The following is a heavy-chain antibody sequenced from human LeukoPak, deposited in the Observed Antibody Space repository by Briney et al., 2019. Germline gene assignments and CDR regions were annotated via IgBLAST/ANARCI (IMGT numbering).Heavy chain of an antibody. J-gene: IGHJ4*02. D-gene: IGHD2-21*02. V-gene: IGHV1-3*04. CDR3: ARNTETAIPLPYYFDY. CDR2: ISTGNGNT. Sequence: ASVKVSRKASGYTFTSYAMHWVRQAPGQRLECMGWISTGNGNTKYSQKFQGRVTITRDTSASTAYMDLSSLRSEDTAVYYCARNTETAIPLPYYFDYWGQGTLVTVSS. CDR1: GYTFTSYA.